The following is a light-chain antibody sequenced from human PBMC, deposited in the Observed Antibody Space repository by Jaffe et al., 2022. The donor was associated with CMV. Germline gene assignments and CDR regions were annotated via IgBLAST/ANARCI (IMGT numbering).Light chain of an antibody. CDR2: GAS. J-gene: IGKJ2*01. Sequence: ETVLTQSPATLSLSPGESATLSCRASQTISISYLAWYQQRPGQAPRLLVYGASSRATDIPDRFSGGGSETDFTLIISRLEPEDSAVYYCHQYADSHTFGQGTKLEIK. V-gene: IGKV3-20*01. CDR3: HQYADSHT. CDR1: QTISISY.